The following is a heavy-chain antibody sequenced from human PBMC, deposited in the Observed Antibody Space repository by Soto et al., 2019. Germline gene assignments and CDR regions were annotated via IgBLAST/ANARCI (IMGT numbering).Heavy chain of an antibody. CDR2: IYHSGST. Sequence: NPSETLSLTCAVSGGSISSSNWWSWVRQPPGKGLEWIGEIYHSGSTNYNPSLKSRVTISVDKSKNQFSLKLSSVTAADTAVYYCARAYPKGGAARPRHYYYGMDVWGQGTTVTVSS. V-gene: IGHV4-4*02. CDR1: GGSISSSNW. J-gene: IGHJ6*02. D-gene: IGHD6-6*01. CDR3: ARAYPKGGAARPRHYYYGMDV.